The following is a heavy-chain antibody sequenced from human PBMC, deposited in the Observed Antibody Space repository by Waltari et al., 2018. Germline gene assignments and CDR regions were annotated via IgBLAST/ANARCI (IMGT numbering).Heavy chain of an antibody. CDR3: ARSSRTTVTHDY. V-gene: IGHV4-34*01. Sequence: QVQLQQWGAGLLKPSETLSLTCAVYGGSFSGYYWSWIRQPPGKGMEWNGEINTRGSTNSNPSLKSRVTRSVDTSKNQFSLKLSSVTAADTAVYYCARSSRTTVTHDYWGQGTLVTVSS. J-gene: IGHJ4*02. CDR2: INTRGST. CDR1: GGSFSGYY. D-gene: IGHD4-17*01.